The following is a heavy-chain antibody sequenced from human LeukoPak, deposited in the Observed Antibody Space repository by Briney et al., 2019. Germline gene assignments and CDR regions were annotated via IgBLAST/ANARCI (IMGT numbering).Heavy chain of an antibody. J-gene: IGHJ4*02. CDR1: GFNFIDNS. Sequence: GGSLRLSCAGSGFNFIDNSMHWVRQAPGKGLEWVSSISSSNTYIYYRDSVKGRSTISRDNAKNSLFLQMNSLRAEDTAVYYCARGYCSGTSCYMFASWGQGTRVTVSS. CDR2: ISSSNTYI. CDR3: ARGYCSGTSCYMFAS. D-gene: IGHD2-2*02. V-gene: IGHV3-21*01.